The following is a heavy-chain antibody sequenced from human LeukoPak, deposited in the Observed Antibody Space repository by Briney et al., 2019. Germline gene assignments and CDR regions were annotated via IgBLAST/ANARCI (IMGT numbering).Heavy chain of an antibody. CDR3: ARDAVYSSSWQYY. CDR1: GFTFSSYG. Sequence: GGSLRLSCAASGFTFSSYGMHCVRQAPGKGLEWVVVIWYDGSNKYYADSVKGRFTISRDNSKNTLYLQMNSLRAEDTAVYYCARDAVYSSSWQYYWGQGTLVTVSS. J-gene: IGHJ4*02. V-gene: IGHV3-33*01. CDR2: IWYDGSNK. D-gene: IGHD6-13*01.